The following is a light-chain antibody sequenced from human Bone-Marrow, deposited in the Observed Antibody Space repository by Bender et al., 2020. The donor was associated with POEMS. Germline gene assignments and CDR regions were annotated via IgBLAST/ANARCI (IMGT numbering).Light chain of an antibody. V-gene: IGLV2-23*02. CDR3: CTYVRSVV. Sequence: QSVLTQPPSASGTPGQRVTISCSGGSSNIGAHAVNWYQQHPGKAPKLLIYEVKKRPSGVSNRFSGSKSGNTAFLTISGLQAEDEADYYCCTYVRSVVFGGGTKVTVL. CDR1: SSNIGAHA. CDR2: EVK. J-gene: IGLJ2*01.